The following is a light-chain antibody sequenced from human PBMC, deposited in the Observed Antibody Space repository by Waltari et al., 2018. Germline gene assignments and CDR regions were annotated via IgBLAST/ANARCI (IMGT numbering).Light chain of an antibody. Sequence: VVLTQSPATLSLSHGERATLSCRASQGVSKFLAWFQQKPGQSPRLLVYDVSTRATGIPSRFSGSGPGPEFILTINSLEPEDFAVYYCQQYDRWPLTFGGGTKLEIK. V-gene: IGKV3D-11*01. J-gene: IGKJ4*01. CDR1: QGVSKF. CDR2: DVS. CDR3: QQYDRWPLT.